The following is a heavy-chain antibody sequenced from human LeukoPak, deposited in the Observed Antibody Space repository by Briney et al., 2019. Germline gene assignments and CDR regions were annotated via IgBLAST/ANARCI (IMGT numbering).Heavy chain of an antibody. CDR3: ARDVVKWARVCELLQDAFDI. Sequence: ASVKVSCKASGYTFTSYGISWVRQAPGQGLEWMGWISAYNGNTNYAQKLQGRVTMTTDTSTSTAYMELRSLRSDDTAVYYCARDVVKWARVCELLQDAFDIWGQGTMVTVSS. V-gene: IGHV1-18*01. CDR1: GYTFTSYG. CDR2: ISAYNGNT. J-gene: IGHJ3*02. D-gene: IGHD1-26*01.